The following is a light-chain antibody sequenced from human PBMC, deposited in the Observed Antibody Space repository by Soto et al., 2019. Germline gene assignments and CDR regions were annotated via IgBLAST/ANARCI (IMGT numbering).Light chain of an antibody. CDR2: DAS. J-gene: IGKJ4*02. V-gene: IGKV3-11*01. CDR1: QSIGTA. CDR3: QHRSNWPPIT. Sequence: EIVLTQSPATLALSPGEGATLSCSVSQSIGTALAWYQQRPGQGPRLLIYDASARAPGIPDRFSGSGSGTDFTLTISILEPEDFAMYFCQHRSNWPPITFGGGTKVEIK.